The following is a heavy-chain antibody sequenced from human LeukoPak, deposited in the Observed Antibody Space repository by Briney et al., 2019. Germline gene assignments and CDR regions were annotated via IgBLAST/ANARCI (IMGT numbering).Heavy chain of an antibody. CDR2: IWYDGSNK. Sequence: PGGSLRLSCAASGFTFSSYGMHWVRQAPGKGLEWVAVIWYDGSNKYYADSVKGRFTISRDNSKNTLYLQMNGLKTEDTAVYYCTRWGYYDTAHSYYYMDVWGKGTTVTVSS. CDR1: GFTFSSYG. D-gene: IGHD3-22*01. CDR3: TRWGYYDTAHSYYYMDV. V-gene: IGHV3-33*01. J-gene: IGHJ6*03.